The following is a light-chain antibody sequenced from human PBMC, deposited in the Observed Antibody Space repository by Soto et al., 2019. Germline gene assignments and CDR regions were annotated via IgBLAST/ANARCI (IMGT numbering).Light chain of an antibody. V-gene: IGKV1-5*03. CDR1: QSISSW. J-gene: IGKJ4*01. CDR3: QQYNSYSPLT. Sequence: QMTQSPSTLSASVGDRVTITFWASQSISSWLTWYQQKPGKAPKLLNYKASFFESGVPSRFSGSGSGTDFTLTISSLQPDDFATYYCQQYNSYSPLTFGGGTKVDIK. CDR2: KAS.